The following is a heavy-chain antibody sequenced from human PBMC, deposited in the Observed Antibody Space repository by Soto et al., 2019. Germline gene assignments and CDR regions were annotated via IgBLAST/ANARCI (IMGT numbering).Heavy chain of an antibody. V-gene: IGHV4-30-2*01. Sequence: SETLSLTCAVSGGSISSGGYSWSWIRQPPGKALEWIGHTYHSGNPYYNPSLKSRVTISVDTSKNQFSLKLSSVTAADTAVYYCARLFSSGYYYSDWFDYWGQGTLVTVSS. CDR1: GGSISSGGYS. J-gene: IGHJ4*02. D-gene: IGHD3-22*01. CDR2: TYHSGNP. CDR3: ARLFSSGYYYSDWFDY.